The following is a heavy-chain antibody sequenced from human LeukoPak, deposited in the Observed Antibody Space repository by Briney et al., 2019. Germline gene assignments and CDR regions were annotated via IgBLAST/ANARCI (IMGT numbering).Heavy chain of an antibody. CDR3: AREMVRGVITIDY. Sequence: GGSLRLFCAASGFTFSSYWMSWVRQAPGKGLEWVANIKQDGSEKYYVDSVKGRFTISRDNAKNSLYLQMNSLRAEDTAVYYCAREMVRGVITIDYWGQGTLVTVSS. CDR1: GFTFSSYW. CDR2: IKQDGSEK. J-gene: IGHJ4*02. V-gene: IGHV3-7*01. D-gene: IGHD3-10*01.